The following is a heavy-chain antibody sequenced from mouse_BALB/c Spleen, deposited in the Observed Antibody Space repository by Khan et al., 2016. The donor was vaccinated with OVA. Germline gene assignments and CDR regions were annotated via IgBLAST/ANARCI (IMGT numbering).Heavy chain of an antibody. CDR2: INTYTGEP. Sequence: QEVQSGPELKKPGETVKISCKASGYTFTNYGMNWVKQAPGKGLKWMGWINTYTGEPTYADDFKGRFAFSLETSASTAYLQINNLKNEDTATYCCARDYGYAYWGQGTLVTVSA. V-gene: IGHV9-3-1*01. J-gene: IGHJ3*01. CDR1: GYTFTNYG. CDR3: ARDYGYAY. D-gene: IGHD1-2*01.